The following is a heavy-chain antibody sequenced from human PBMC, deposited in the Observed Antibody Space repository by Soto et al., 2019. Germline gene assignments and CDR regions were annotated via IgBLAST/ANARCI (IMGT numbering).Heavy chain of an antibody. D-gene: IGHD6-19*01. Sequence: ASVKVSCKASGYTFTSYGISWVRQAPGQGLEGMGWISAYNGNTNYAQKLQGRVTMTTDTSTSKAYMELRSLRSDDTAVYYCARGLSSGWYPIYYYDVMDVWGQGTTVTVSS. V-gene: IGHV1-18*04. J-gene: IGHJ6*02. CDR3: ARGLSSGWYPIYYYDVMDV. CDR1: GYTFTSYG. CDR2: ISAYNGNT.